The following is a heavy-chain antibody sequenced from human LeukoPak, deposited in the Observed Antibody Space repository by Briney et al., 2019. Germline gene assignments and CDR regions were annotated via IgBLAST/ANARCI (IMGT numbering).Heavy chain of an antibody. J-gene: IGHJ4*02. Sequence: SVKVSCKASGGTFSSYAISWVRQAPGQGLEWMGRSIPIFGTANYAQKFQGRVTITTDESTSTAYMELSSLRSEDTAVYYCARDLDSYGTFDYWGQGTLVTVSS. V-gene: IGHV1-69*05. CDR3: ARDLDSYGTFDY. CDR2: SIPIFGTA. D-gene: IGHD5-18*01. CDR1: GGTFSSYA.